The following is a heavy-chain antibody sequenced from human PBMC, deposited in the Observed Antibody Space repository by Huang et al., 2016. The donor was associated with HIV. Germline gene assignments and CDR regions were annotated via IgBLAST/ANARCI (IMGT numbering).Heavy chain of an antibody. D-gene: IGHD6-19*01. CDR3: ARGDSGWSYDAFNI. J-gene: IGHJ3*02. Sequence: QVQLVQSGAELKKPGASVRVSCKASGYSLTSYDINWVRLAPGQGPEWMGGINVNNGNTDYAQNIQGRVTMTTDTATNTAYMELRSLRSDDTAVYYCARGDSGWSYDAFNIWGQGTMVTVSS. CDR2: INVNNGNT. V-gene: IGHV1-18*01. CDR1: GYSLTSYD.